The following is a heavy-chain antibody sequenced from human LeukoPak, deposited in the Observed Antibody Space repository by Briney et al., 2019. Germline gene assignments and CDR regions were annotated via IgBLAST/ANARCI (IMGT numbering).Heavy chain of an antibody. CDR1: GFTVSSNY. J-gene: IGHJ3*02. CDR2: IYSGGST. D-gene: IGHD6-13*01. Sequence: GGSLRLSXAASGFTVSSNYMSWVRQAPGKGLEWVSVIYSGGSTYYADSVKGRFTISRDNSKNTLYLQMNSLRAEDTAVYYCARNLWYSSSWYGAFDIWGQGTLVTVSS. V-gene: IGHV3-66*02. CDR3: ARNLWYSSSWYGAFDI.